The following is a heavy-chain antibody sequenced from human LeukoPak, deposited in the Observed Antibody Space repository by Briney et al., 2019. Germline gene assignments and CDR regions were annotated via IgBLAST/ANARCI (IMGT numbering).Heavy chain of an antibody. CDR1: GVSFSGYS. D-gene: IGHD3-16*02. J-gene: IGHJ4*02. CDR3: ARADYDYVWGSYRRYFDY. V-gene: IGHV4-34*01. CDR2: INHSGGT. Sequence: SETLSLTCAVYGVSFSGYSWSWIRQPPGKGLEWVGGINHSGGTNYNPSLQNRVTISVDTPKNQFSLKLKSVTVTDKAVSYCARADYDYVWGSYRRYFDYWGQGTMVTVSS.